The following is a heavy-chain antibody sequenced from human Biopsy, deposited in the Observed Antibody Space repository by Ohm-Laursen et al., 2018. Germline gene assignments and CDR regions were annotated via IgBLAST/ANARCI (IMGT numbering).Heavy chain of an antibody. D-gene: IGHD3-22*01. Sequence: GSLRLSCTASGFTVSRNYMTWVRQAPGKGLEWVSVIDSGGYTHYTDSVKGRFTISRDNSKNTLYLQMNNLSAEDTAVYYCARSTYCYGSSGTRRGLDIWGQGTMVTVSS. CDR3: ARSTYCYGSSGTRRGLDI. V-gene: IGHV3-53*01. CDR2: IDSGGYT. J-gene: IGHJ3*02. CDR1: GFTVSRNY.